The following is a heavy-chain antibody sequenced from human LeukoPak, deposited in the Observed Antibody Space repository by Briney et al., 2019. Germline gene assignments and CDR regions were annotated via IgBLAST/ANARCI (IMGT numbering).Heavy chain of an antibody. D-gene: IGHD6-13*01. Sequence: GASVKVSCKASGYTFTSYGISWVRQAPGQGLEWMGWISAYNGNTNYAQKLQGRVTMTTDTSTSTAYMELRSLRSDDTAVYYCAQEGFRPGAATAFDPWGQGTLVTVSS. J-gene: IGHJ5*02. CDR1: GYTFTSYG. V-gene: IGHV1-18*01. CDR3: AQEGFRPGAATAFDP. CDR2: ISAYNGNT.